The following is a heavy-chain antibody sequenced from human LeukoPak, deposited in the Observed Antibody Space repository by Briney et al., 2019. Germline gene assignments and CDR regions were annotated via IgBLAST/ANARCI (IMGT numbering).Heavy chain of an antibody. D-gene: IGHD3-22*01. V-gene: IGHV4-34*01. CDR1: GGSFSGYY. J-gene: IGHJ3*02. CDR3: ARVTYYYDSSGDLDDAFDI. Sequence: SETLSLTCAVYGGSFSGYYWSWIRQPPGKGLEWIGEINHSGSTNYNPSLKSRVTISVDTSKNQFSLKLSSVTAADTAVYYCARVTYYYDSSGDLDDAFDIWGQGTMVTVSS. CDR2: INHSGST.